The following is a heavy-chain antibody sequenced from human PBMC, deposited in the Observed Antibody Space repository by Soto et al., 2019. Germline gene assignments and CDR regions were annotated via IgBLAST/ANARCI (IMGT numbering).Heavy chain of an antibody. CDR1: GGTFSSYA. Sequence: QVQLVQSGAEVKKPGSSVKVSCKASGGTFSSYAISWVRQAPGQGLEWMGGIIPIFGTANYAQKFQGRVTITADESTSTAYVELSSLRSEDTAVYYCARERPYCSGGSCYSESWFDPWGQGTLVTVSS. V-gene: IGHV1-69*01. J-gene: IGHJ5*02. CDR2: IIPIFGTA. CDR3: ARERPYCSGGSCYSESWFDP. D-gene: IGHD2-15*01.